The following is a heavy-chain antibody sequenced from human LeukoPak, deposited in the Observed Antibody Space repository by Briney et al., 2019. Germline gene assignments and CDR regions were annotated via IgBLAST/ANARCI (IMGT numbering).Heavy chain of an antibody. CDR2: MNPNSGNT. V-gene: IGHV1-8*01. Sequence: GASVKVSCKASGYTFTSYDIDWVRQATGQGLEWMGWMNPNSGNTGYAQKFQGRVTMTRNTSISTAYMELSSLRSEDTAVYYCARGLRYSSSWYGLHYYYYYYMDVWGKGTTVTVSS. CDR3: ARGLRYSSSWYGLHYYYYYYMDV. J-gene: IGHJ6*03. CDR1: GYTFTSYD. D-gene: IGHD6-13*01.